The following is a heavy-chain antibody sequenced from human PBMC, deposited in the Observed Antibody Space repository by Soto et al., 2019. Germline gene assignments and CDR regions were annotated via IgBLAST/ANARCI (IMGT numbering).Heavy chain of an antibody. Sequence: SETPSPTRPVYGGSFSGYYSSWFRQPPGEGLEWIGEINHSGSTNYNPSLKSRVTISVDTSKNQFSLKLSSVTAADTAVYYCARGRTMVRGVPPYGMDVWGQGTTVTVSS. CDR2: INHSGST. D-gene: IGHD3-10*01. V-gene: IGHV4-34*01. J-gene: IGHJ6*02. CDR1: GGSFSGYY. CDR3: ARGRTMVRGVPPYGMDV.